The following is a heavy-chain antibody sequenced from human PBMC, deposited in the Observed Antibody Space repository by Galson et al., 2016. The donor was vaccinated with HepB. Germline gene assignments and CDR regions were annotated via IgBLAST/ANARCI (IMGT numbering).Heavy chain of an antibody. D-gene: IGHD2-2*01. CDR3: ASLLGYCTSTTCWGGF. Sequence: ETLSLTCAVSGGSITSSNWWSWVRQAPGKGLEWIGEIYHTGSTNYNPSLQSRVTISVDRSNNQLSLRLTSVTAADSAVYYCASLLGYCTSTTCWGGFWGQGTLVSVSS. J-gene: IGHJ4*02. V-gene: IGHV4-4*02. CDR1: GGSITSSNW. CDR2: IYHTGST.